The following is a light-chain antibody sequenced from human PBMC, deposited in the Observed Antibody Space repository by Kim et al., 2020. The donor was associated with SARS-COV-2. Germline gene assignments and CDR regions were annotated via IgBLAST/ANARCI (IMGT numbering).Light chain of an antibody. Sequence: VSPGERATRACRASQSVSSNLAWYQQKPGQAPRLLIYGASTRATGIPARFSGSGSGTEFTLTISSLQSEDFAVYYCQQYNNWPPYTFGQGTKLEI. CDR2: GAS. CDR1: QSVSSN. J-gene: IGKJ2*01. CDR3: QQYNNWPPYT. V-gene: IGKV3-15*01.